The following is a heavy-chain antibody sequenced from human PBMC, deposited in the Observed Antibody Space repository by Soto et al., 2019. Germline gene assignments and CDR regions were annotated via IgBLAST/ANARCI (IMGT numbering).Heavy chain of an antibody. D-gene: IGHD3-3*01. Sequence: GGSLRLSCAASGFTFSSYGMHWVRQAPGKGLEWVAVIWYDGSNKYYADSVKGRFTISRDNSKNTLYLQMNSLRAEDTAVYYCAREVGRNYDFWSGRGLYYYYYGMDVWGQGTTVTVSS. J-gene: IGHJ6*02. CDR2: IWYDGSNK. CDR3: AREVGRNYDFWSGRGLYYYYYGMDV. V-gene: IGHV3-33*01. CDR1: GFTFSSYG.